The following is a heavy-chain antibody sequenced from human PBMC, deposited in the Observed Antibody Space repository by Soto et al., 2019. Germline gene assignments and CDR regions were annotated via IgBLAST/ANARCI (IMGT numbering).Heavy chain of an antibody. CDR1: GFTFSSYA. Sequence: VQLVESGGGLVQPGGSLRLSCSASGFTFSSYAISWVRQAPGQGLEWMGGIIPIFGTANYAQKFQGRVTITADESTSTAYMELSSLRSEDTAVYYCARDLPAYYYDSSGYYAPWGQGTLVTVSS. CDR2: IIPIFGTA. CDR3: ARDLPAYYYDSSGYYAP. D-gene: IGHD3-22*01. V-gene: IGHV1-69*01. J-gene: IGHJ5*02.